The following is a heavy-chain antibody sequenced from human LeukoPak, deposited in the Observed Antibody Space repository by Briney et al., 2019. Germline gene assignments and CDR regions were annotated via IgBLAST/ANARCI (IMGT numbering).Heavy chain of an antibody. D-gene: IGHD2-2*01. V-gene: IGHV3-21*01. J-gene: IGHJ5*02. Sequence: GGSLRLSCAASGFTFSSYSMNWVRQAPGKGLEWVSSISSSSSYIYYADSVKGRFTISRDNAKNSLYLQMNSLRAEDTAVYYCARELGYCSSTSCYPTYNWFDPWGQGTLVTVSS. CDR2: ISSSSSYI. CDR3: ARELGYCSSTSCYPTYNWFDP. CDR1: GFTFSSYS.